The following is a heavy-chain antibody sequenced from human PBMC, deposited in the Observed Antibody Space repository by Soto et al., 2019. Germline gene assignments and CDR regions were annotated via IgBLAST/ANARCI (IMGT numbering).Heavy chain of an antibody. V-gene: IGHV3-30*14. Sequence: QVQLVESGGGVVQPGRSLRLSCAASGFTFSNYAIHWVRQAPGKGLEWVALVSYDGSNKDYAGSVKGRFTISRDNSKNTVYLQMNSLRAEDTAVYYWARPQSGYELFHYFDYWGQGTLVTVSS. CDR1: GFTFSNYA. J-gene: IGHJ4*02. D-gene: IGHD5-12*01. CDR3: ARPQSGYELFHYFDY. CDR2: VSYDGSNK.